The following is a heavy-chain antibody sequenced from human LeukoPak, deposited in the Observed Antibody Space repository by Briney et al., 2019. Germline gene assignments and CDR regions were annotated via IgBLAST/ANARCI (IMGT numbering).Heavy chain of an antibody. CDR1: VYTFTTQG. Sequence: ASVTVSCKASVYTFTTQGISWVRQAPGQGLEWMGWINTYSGDTKYAQRFQGRVNMTKDTSTSTAYMEVRSLTSDDTAVYYCARDRPYVWGSYRYNDFDYWGQGALVTVSS. J-gene: IGHJ4*02. D-gene: IGHD3-16*02. CDR2: INTYSGDT. CDR3: ARDRPYVWGSYRYNDFDY. V-gene: IGHV1-18*01.